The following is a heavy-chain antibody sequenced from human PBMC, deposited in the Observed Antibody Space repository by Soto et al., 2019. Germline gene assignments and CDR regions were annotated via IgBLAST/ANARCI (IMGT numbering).Heavy chain of an antibody. V-gene: IGHV3-53*01. J-gene: IGHJ4*02. D-gene: IGHD6-13*01. CDR3: ATGPSSSGDY. Sequence: EVQLVESGGGLIQPGGSLRLSCAASGFTVSSSYMSWVRQAPGKGLEWVSLIYSSGSPYYADSVRGRFTISRDNSKNTLYLQMNSLRAEDTAVYYCATGPSSSGDYWGQGILVTVSS. CDR1: GFTVSSSY. CDR2: IYSSGSP.